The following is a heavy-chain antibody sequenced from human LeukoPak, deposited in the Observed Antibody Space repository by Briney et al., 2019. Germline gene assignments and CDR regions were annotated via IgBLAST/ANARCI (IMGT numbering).Heavy chain of an antibody. Sequence: SETLSLTCTVSVGSISSYYWSWIRQPPGKGLEWIGYIYYSGSTNYNPSLKSRVTISVDTSKNQFSLKLSSVTAADTAVYYCARCFWSGYYDYYYGMDVWGQGTTVTVSS. V-gene: IGHV4-59*01. CDR2: IYYSGST. CDR1: VGSISSYY. J-gene: IGHJ6*02. CDR3: ARCFWSGYYDYYYGMDV. D-gene: IGHD3-3*01.